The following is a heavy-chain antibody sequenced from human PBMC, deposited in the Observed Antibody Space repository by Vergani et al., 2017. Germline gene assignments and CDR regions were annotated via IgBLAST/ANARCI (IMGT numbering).Heavy chain of an antibody. Sequence: QVQLQESGPGLVKPSQTLSLTCTVSGGSINSHNYYWSWIRQPAGKGLEWIGRIHTSGSTNYNPSLKSRVTMSEDTSENQFSLNLTSVTAADTAVYFCARHRGSGGFYPSSYFYGMDVWVHGTTVTVS. CDR1: GGSINSHNYY. CDR2: IHTSGST. V-gene: IGHV4-61*02. J-gene: IGHJ6*02. D-gene: IGHD3-10*01. CDR3: ARHRGSGGFYPSSYFYGMDV.